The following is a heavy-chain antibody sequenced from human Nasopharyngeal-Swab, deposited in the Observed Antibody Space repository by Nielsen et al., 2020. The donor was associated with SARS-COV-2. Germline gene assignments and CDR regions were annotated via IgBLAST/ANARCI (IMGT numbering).Heavy chain of an antibody. J-gene: IGHJ4*02. CDR2: MYHHDSDT. CDR1: GYSFSSYC. CDR3: ATAYNENYYWDY. V-gene: IGHV5-51*01. Sequence: ESLNISCKCSGYSFSSYCIGLGRQLPGKGLGLVGIMYHHDSDTRYGPSFQGQFTISADKSISTAYLQWSSLKASNTAMYYCATAYNENYYWDYWGQGTLVTVSS. D-gene: IGHD1-14*01.